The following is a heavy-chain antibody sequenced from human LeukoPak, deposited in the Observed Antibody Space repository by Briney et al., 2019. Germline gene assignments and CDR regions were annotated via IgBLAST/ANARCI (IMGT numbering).Heavy chain of an antibody. J-gene: IGHJ5*02. D-gene: IGHD6-13*01. Sequence: PSETLSPTCTVSGGSISSYYWSWIRQPPGKALEYIGYIYYSGSTNYNPSLKSRVTISIDTSKNQFSLKLRSVTAADTGMYYCARGTLRIAAALFDPWGQGTLVTVSS. CDR3: ARGTLRIAAALFDP. CDR1: GGSISSYY. V-gene: IGHV4-59*01. CDR2: IYYSGST.